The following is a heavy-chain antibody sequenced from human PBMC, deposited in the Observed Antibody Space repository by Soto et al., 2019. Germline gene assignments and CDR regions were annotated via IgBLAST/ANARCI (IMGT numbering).Heavy chain of an antibody. CDR1: GFTFSSYS. Sequence: PGGSLRLSCAASGFTFSSYSIHWVRQAPCKGLEWVAVISYDGINKYYADSVKGRFTISRDNSKNTLYLQMNSLRAEDTAVYYCARDSQRYFDWLLYAWGQRTLVAVSS. J-gene: IGHJ5*02. V-gene: IGHV3-30-3*01. D-gene: IGHD3-9*01. CDR2: ISYDGINK. CDR3: ARDSQRYFDWLLYA.